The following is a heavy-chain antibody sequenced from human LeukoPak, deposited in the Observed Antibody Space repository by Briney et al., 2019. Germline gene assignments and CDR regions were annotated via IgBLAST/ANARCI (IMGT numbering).Heavy chain of an antibody. Sequence: PGSSLRLSCAASGFTFSSAGMHWVRQAAGKGLECVAVILYDGSKEYYPDSVKGRFTISRDNFKDTLYLQMNSLRVEDTAVYYCAKEQSSGWYRVADHWGQGTLVTVSS. J-gene: IGHJ4*02. CDR1: GFTFSSAG. CDR2: ILYDGSKE. V-gene: IGHV3-30*18. CDR3: AKEQSSGWYRVADH. D-gene: IGHD6-19*01.